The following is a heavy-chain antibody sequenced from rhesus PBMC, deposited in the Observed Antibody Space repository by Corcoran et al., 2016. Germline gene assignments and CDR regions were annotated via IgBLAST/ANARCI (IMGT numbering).Heavy chain of an antibody. CDR3: ATQRVQFGWGLDS. D-gene: IGHD5-24*01. V-gene: IGHV3-110*02. Sequence: EVQLVESGGGLVQPGGSLRLSCAASGFTFSDHYMDWVRQAPGKGLEWVVSISSVSGSTTLNPDSVKGRFTISRDNAKNTGYLQMNSLRAEDTAVYYCATQRVQFGWGLDSWGQGVVVTVSS. CDR1: GFTFSDHY. J-gene: IGHJ6*01. CDR2: ISSVSGSTT.